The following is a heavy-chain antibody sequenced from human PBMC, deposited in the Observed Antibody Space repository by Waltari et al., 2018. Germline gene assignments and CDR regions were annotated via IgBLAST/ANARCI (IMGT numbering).Heavy chain of an antibody. D-gene: IGHD2-2*01. Sequence: DVQLVESGGGLVQPGGSLSLSCAASGFTFNTDWLHWVRQAPGKGPVWVSRINADGASTSYADSVKGRFTISRDNAKNTLYLQMNSLRAEDTAVYYCTRTRYCSTTSCQVDWFDPWGQGTLVTVSS. CDR1: GFTFNTDW. CDR2: INADGAST. CDR3: TRTRYCSTTSCQVDWFDP. J-gene: IGHJ5*02. V-gene: IGHV3-74*01.